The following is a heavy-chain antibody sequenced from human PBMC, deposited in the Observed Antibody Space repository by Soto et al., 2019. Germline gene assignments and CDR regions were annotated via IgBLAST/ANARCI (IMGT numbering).Heavy chain of an antibody. CDR1: GGSIFSYN. J-gene: IGHJ6*02. D-gene: IGHD2-15*01. CDR2: IHYSGSI. CDR3: AKDRRVAVCIGDTCYGGHYGVEV. Sequence: SETLSLTCTVSGGSIFSYNWSWIRQPAGKGLEWIGYIHYSGSIKYNPSLKSRVTISVDTSKNQFSLKLSSVTAADTAVYYCAKDRRVAVCIGDTCYGGHYGVEVWGHGTTVTVSS. V-gene: IGHV4-59*01.